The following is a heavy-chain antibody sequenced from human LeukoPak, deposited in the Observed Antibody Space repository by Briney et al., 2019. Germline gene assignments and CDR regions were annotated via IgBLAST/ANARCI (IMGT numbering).Heavy chain of an antibody. CDR1: GFTFSSYE. Sequence: GGSLRLSCAASGFTFSSYEMNWVRQAPGKGLEWVSYISSSGSTIYYADSVKGRFTISRDNSKNTLYLQMNSLRAEDTAVYYCAKLDGSYFFDYWGQGTLVTVSS. J-gene: IGHJ4*02. D-gene: IGHD1-26*01. CDR2: ISSSGSTI. CDR3: AKLDGSYFFDY. V-gene: IGHV3-48*03.